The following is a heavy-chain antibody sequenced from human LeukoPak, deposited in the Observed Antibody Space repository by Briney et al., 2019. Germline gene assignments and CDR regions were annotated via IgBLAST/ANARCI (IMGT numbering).Heavy chain of an antibody. CDR3: ARHSSGWYIDY. D-gene: IGHD6-19*01. Sequence: SETLSLTCAVYGGSFSGYYWSWIRQPPGQGLEWIGEINHSGSTNYNPSLKSRVTISVDTSKNQFSLKLSSVTAADTAVYYCARHSSGWYIDYWGQGTLVTVSS. V-gene: IGHV4-34*01. J-gene: IGHJ4*02. CDR2: INHSGST. CDR1: GGSFSGYY.